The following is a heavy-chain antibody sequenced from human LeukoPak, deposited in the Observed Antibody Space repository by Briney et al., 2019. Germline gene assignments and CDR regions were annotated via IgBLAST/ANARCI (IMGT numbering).Heavy chain of an antibody. CDR3: AGAARPSFDAFDI. J-gene: IGHJ3*02. D-gene: IGHD6-6*01. CDR2: ISSSSSYI. V-gene: IGHV3-21*01. CDR1: GFTFSSYS. Sequence: PGGSLRLSCAASGFTFSSYSMNWVRPAPGKGLEWVSSISSSSSYIYYADSVKGRFTISRDNAKNSLYLQMNSLRAEDTAVYYCAGAARPSFDAFDIWGQGTMVTVSS.